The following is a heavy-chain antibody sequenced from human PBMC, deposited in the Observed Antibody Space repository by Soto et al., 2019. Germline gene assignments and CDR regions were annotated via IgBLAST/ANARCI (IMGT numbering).Heavy chain of an antibody. Sequence: SETLSLTCAVYGGSFSGYYWSWIRQPPGEGLEWIGEINHSGSTNYNPSLKSRVTISVDTSKNQFSLKLSSVTAADTAVYYCARDQISPWYYFDYWGQGTLVTVSS. CDR2: INHSGST. J-gene: IGHJ4*02. CDR3: ARDQISPWYYFDY. V-gene: IGHV4-34*01. D-gene: IGHD2-15*01. CDR1: GGSFSGYY.